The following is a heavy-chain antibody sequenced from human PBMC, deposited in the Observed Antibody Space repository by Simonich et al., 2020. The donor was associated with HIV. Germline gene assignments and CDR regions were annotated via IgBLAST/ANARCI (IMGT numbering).Heavy chain of an antibody. CDR2: ITSSSSYI. J-gene: IGHJ4*02. D-gene: IGHD3-3*01. V-gene: IGHV3-21*01. CDR3: ARPAGEFLEWLLSPPPDY. CDR1: GFTFSSYS. Sequence: EVHLVESGGGLVKPGGSLRLSCAASGFTFSSYSMNWVRQATGKGLEGVSSITSSSSYIYYADSVKGRFTISRDNAKNSLYLQMNSLRAEDTAVYYCARPAGEFLEWLLSPPPDYWGQGTLVTVSS.